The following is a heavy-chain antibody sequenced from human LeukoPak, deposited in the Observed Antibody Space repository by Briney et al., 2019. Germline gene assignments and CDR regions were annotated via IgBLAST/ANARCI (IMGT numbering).Heavy chain of an antibody. Sequence: ARSLTLSCPPSGFTFSSYCMNWVRQAPGKGLEWVSSISSSSSYIYYADSVKGRFTISRDNAKTSLYLQMNSLRAEDTAVYYCARDFAASGSLFLFDYWGQGTLVTVSS. CDR1: GFTFSSYC. J-gene: IGHJ4*02. CDR3: ARDFAASGSLFLFDY. V-gene: IGHV3-21*01. CDR2: ISSSSSYI. D-gene: IGHD1-26*01.